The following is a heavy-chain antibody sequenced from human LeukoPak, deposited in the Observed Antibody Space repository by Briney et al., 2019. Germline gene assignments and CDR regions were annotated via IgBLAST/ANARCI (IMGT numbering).Heavy chain of an antibody. J-gene: IGHJ4*02. CDR2: IIPIFGTA. CDR1: GGTFSSYA. D-gene: IGHD2-2*01. V-gene: IGHV1-69*05. CDR3: ARDYCSSTSCLFDY. Sequence: ASVKVSCKASGGTFSSYAISWVRQAPGQGLEWMGGIIPIFGTANYAQKFQGRVTMTRDTSISTAYMELSRLRSDDTAVYYCARDYCSSTSCLFDYWGQGTLVTVSS.